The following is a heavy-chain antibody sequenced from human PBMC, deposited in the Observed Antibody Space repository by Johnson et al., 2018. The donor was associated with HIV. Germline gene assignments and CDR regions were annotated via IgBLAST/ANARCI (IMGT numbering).Heavy chain of an antibody. D-gene: IGHD1-1*01. V-gene: IGHV3-23*04. CDR3: AKDRTGFDAFDI. J-gene: IGHJ3*02. Sequence: VQLVESGGGLVQPGGSLRMSCVASGFTFSTYGMTWVRQAPGKGLEWVSAISGTGGTTYSADSVKGRFTISRDNSKNTLYLQMNSLRAEDTAVYYCAKDRTGFDAFDIWGQGTMVTVSS. CDR2: ISGTGGTT. CDR1: GFTFSTYG.